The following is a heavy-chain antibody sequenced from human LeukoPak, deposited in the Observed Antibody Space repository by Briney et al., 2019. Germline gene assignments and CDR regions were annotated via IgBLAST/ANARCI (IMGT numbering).Heavy chain of an antibody. CDR3: AKDRGAVDVGFFDY. V-gene: IGHV3-23*01. J-gene: IGHJ4*02. CDR2: ISGSGGST. Sequence: GGSLRLSCAASGFTFSSYTMSWVRQAPGKGLEWVSAISGSGGSTYYADSVKGRFTISRDNSKNTLYLQMNSLRAEDTAVYYCAKDRGAVDVGFFDYWGQGTLVTVSS. D-gene: IGHD3-10*01. CDR1: GFTFSSYT.